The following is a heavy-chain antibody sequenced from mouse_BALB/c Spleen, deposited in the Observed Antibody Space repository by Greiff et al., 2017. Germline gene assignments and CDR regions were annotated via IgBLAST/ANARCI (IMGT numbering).Heavy chain of an antibody. J-gene: IGHJ4*01. CDR1: GFTFSSYG. D-gene: IGHD2-1*01. CDR2: INSNGGST. Sequence: EVQGVESGGGLVQPGGSLKLSCAASGFTFSSYGMSWVRQTPDKRLELVATINSNGGSTYYPDSVKGRFTISRDNAKNTLYLQMSSLKSEDTAMYYCARDLPFMDYWGQGTSVTVSS. CDR3: ARDLPFMDY. V-gene: IGHV5-6-3*01.